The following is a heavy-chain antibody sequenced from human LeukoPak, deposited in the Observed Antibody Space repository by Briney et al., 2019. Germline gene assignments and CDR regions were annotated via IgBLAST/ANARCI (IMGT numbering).Heavy chain of an antibody. CDR1: GGTFSSYA. J-gene: IGHJ6*02. D-gene: IGHD6-19*01. Sequence: SVKVSCKASGGTFSSYAISWVRQAPGQGLEWMGRIIPILGIANYAQKFQGRVTITADKSTSTAYMELSSLRSEDTAVYYCARQQWLDRGPEDYYYDWMDVWGQGTTVTVSS. CDR3: ARQQWLDRGPEDYYYDWMDV. V-gene: IGHV1-69*04. CDR2: IIPILGIA.